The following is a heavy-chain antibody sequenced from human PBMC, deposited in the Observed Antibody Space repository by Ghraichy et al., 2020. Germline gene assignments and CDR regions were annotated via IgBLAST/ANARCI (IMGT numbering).Heavy chain of an antibody. Sequence: GSLRLSCAASGLSFSTHGMSWVRQAPGKGLEWIGEINHSGRTNYNPSLKSRVTISVDTSKNQFSLKLSSVTAADTAVYYCSRDFATFGSGNFDPWGQGTLVTISS. CDR2: INHSGRT. D-gene: IGHD3-16*01. V-gene: IGHV4-34*08. CDR3: SRDFATFGSGNFDP. J-gene: IGHJ5*02. CDR1: GLSFSTHG.